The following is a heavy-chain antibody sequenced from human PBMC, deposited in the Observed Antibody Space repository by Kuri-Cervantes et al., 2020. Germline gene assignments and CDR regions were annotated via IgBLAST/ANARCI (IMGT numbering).Heavy chain of an antibody. J-gene: IGHJ5*02. CDR2: IYHSGST. D-gene: IGHD3-22*01. V-gene: IGHV4-30-2*01. CDR3: ARGVLVVNNDWFDP. Sequence: SQTLSLTCAVSGGSISSGGYSWSWIRQPPGKGLEWIGYIYHSGSTYYNPSLKSRVTISVDTSKNQFSLKLSSVAAADTAVYYCARGVLVVNNDWFDPWGQGTLVTGSS. CDR1: GGSISSGGYS.